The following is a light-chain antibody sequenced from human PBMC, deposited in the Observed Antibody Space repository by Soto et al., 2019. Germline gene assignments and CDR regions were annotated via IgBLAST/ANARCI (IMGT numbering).Light chain of an antibody. V-gene: IGLV2-14*01. CDR2: DVT. CDR3: SSHTSSSTLV. J-gene: IGLJ3*02. Sequence: QSALTQPASVSGSPGQSITISCTGTSSDIGGYNYVSWYQQNPGKAPKLMIYDVTNRPSGVSNRFSGSKSGNTASLTISGLRAEDEANYYCSSHTSSSTLVFGGGTKLTVL. CDR1: SSDIGGYNY.